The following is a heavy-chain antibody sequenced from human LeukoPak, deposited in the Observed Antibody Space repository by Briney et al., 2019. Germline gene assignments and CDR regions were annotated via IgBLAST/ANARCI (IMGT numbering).Heavy chain of an antibody. CDR2: IYSGGST. V-gene: IGHV3-53*01. D-gene: IGHD2-8*01. J-gene: IGHJ6*03. CDR3: ANGNRCTSPNCLGYYYFYMDV. Sequence: PGGSLRLSCAASGFTVSVNYMSWVRQAPGKGLEWVSVIYSGGSTYYADSVKGRFTISRDNSKNTLYLQMNSLRAEDTAVYYCANGNRCTSPNCLGYYYFYMDVWGKGTTVTVSS. CDR1: GFTVSVNY.